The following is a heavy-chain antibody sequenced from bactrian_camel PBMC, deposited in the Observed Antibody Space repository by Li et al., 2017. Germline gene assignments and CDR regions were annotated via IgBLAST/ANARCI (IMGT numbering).Heavy chain of an antibody. J-gene: IGHJ4*01. Sequence: HVQLVESGGGSVQAGGSLRVSCVASGASYNGRCWGWFRQAPGELREVVATIFNGGGTAYYAGSVKGRFTISQDNAGNTLHLQMTNLKPEDTAMYYCAARRAEVTVCSAVAEYDYWGQGTQVTVS. D-gene: IGHD3*01. V-gene: IGHV3-3*01. CDR1: GASYNGRC. CDR2: IFNGGGTA. CDR3: AARRAEVTVCSAVAEYDY.